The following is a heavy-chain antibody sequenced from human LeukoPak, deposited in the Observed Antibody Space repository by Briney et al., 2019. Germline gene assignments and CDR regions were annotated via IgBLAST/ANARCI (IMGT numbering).Heavy chain of an antibody. CDR1: GGPISSGGYS. Sequence: QLQLQESGSGLVKPSQTLSLTCAVSGGPISSGGYSWSWIRQPPGNGLEWIGYIYHSGSTYYNPSLKSRVTISVDRSKNQFSLKLSSVTAADTAVYYCARALNAAAGTGQHWGQGTLVTVSS. D-gene: IGHD6-13*01. V-gene: IGHV4-30-2*01. CDR2: IYHSGST. CDR3: ARALNAAAGTGQH. J-gene: IGHJ1*01.